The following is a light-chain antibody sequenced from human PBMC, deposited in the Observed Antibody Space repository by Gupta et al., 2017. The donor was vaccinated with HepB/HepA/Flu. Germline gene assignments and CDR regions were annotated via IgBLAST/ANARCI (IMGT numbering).Light chain of an antibody. V-gene: IGLV2-14*03. CDR3: SAYTSSGSLV. J-gene: IGLJ2*01. CDR1: SSDVGRYNY. CDR2: DVS. Sequence: SALTQPASVSGSPGQSITVSCTGSSSDVGRYNYVSWYQQHPGKAPKLMIYDVSDRPAGVSNRFSGSKSGNTASLTISGRQTEDEADYYCSAYTSSGSLVFGGGTKVTVL.